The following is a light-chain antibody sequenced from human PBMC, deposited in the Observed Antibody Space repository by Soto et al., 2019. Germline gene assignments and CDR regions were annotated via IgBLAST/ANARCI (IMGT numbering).Light chain of an antibody. V-gene: IGKV3-20*01. Sequence: EIVLTQSPGTLSLSPGERATLSCRASQSVSSSYLAWYQQKAGQAPRLLIYSACSRATGIPDRFSGSGSGTDFTLTISRLEPEDFAVYYCQQYGSSRTFGQGTKVEIK. CDR2: SAC. J-gene: IGKJ1*01. CDR1: QSVSSSY. CDR3: QQYGSSRT.